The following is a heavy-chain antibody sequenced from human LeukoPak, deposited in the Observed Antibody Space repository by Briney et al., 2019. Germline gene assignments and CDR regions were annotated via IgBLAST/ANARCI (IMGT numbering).Heavy chain of an antibody. D-gene: IGHD5-18*01. Sequence: KISCKGSGYSFTSYWIGWVRQMPGKGLEWMGIIYPGDSDTRYSPSFQGQVTISADKSISTAYLQWSGLQASDTAMYYCARRVDTAMVIDYWGQGTLVTVSS. V-gene: IGHV5-51*01. CDR1: GYSFTSYW. CDR3: ARRVDTAMVIDY. CDR2: IYPGDSDT. J-gene: IGHJ4*02.